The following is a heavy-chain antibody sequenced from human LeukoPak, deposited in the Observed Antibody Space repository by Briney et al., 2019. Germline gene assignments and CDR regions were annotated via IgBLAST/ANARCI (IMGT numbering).Heavy chain of an antibody. D-gene: IGHD3-10*01. CDR3: ASGDTMVRGVPVSPTFDY. Sequence: SVKVSCKASGGTFSSYAISWVRQAPGQGLEWMGRIIPILGIANYAQKFQGRVTITADKSTSTAYMELSSLRSEDTAVYYCASGDTMVRGVPVSPTFDYWGQGTLVTVSS. CDR1: GGTFSSYA. CDR2: IIPILGIA. V-gene: IGHV1-69*04. J-gene: IGHJ4*02.